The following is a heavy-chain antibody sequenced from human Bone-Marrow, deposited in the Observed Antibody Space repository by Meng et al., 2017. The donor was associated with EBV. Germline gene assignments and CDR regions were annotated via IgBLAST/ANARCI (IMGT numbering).Heavy chain of an antibody. V-gene: IGHV1-18*01. J-gene: IGHJ4*02. CDR1: VYTFTSYA. D-gene: IGHD6-13*01. Sequence: QVQVVQSGVEEKKPGASGKFSCKTAVYTFTSYAISWGGQAPGQGLELMGWISADKGNRNYAQKFQDRGTLTTDASTKTAYMELRSLGSDDTAVYFCARDLGYTSSFHDYWGQGTLVTVSS. CDR3: ARDLGYTSSFHDY. CDR2: ISADKGNR.